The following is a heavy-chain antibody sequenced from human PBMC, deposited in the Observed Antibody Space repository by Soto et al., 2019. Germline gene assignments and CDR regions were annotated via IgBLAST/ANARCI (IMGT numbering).Heavy chain of an antibody. CDR2: LHSDGSTT. D-gene: IGHD2-2*02. CDR3: ARELPTTIRGGYYYSYGMDV. V-gene: IGHV3-74*03. CDR1: GFILSSYW. J-gene: IGHJ6*02. Sequence: VGSLRLSCAASGFILSSYWMHWVRQVPGKGLVWVSRLHSDGSTTTYADSVKGRFTISRDNAKNTLYLQMNSLRAEDTAVYYCARELPTTIRGGYYYSYGMDVWGQGTTVNVSS.